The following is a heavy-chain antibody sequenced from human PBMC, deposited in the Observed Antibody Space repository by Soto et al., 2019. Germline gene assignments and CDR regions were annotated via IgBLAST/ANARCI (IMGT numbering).Heavy chain of an antibody. Sequence: QMQLVESGGGVVQPGRSLRLSCAASGFTFSRYGMHWVRQAPGKGLEWVAVISYDGGEKHYADSVKGRFTISRDNSKNPLYLQMNRLRAEDRAVYYCGKDADQGAASYYFDHWGQGSLVAVTS. J-gene: IGHJ4*02. V-gene: IGHV3-30*18. CDR3: GKDADQGAASYYFDH. D-gene: IGHD6-25*01. CDR1: GFTFSRYG. CDR2: ISYDGGEK.